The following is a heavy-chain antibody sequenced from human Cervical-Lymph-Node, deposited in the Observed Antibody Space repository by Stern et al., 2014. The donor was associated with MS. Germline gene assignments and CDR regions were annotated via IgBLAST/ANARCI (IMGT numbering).Heavy chain of an antibody. CDR2: IHNGGAT. CDR3: ARVGRGYISGYSFDY. CDR1: GFTVSSSS. D-gene: IGHD5-18*01. J-gene: IGHJ4*02. V-gene: IGHV3-53*01. Sequence: VQLVQSGGGLIQPGGSLRLSCAASGFTVSSSSMSWVRQAPGKGLEWVSAIHNGGATYYADSVKGRFTISRDNSKNTLYFQMSSLRAEDTAVYYCARVGRGYISGYSFDYWAQGTLVTVSS.